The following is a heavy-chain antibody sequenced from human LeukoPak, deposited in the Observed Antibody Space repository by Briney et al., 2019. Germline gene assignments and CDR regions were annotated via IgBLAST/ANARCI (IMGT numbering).Heavy chain of an antibody. D-gene: IGHD4-17*01. V-gene: IGHV1-3*01. CDR2: INAGNGKT. CDR1: GYSSTNYA. J-gene: IGHJ4*02. Sequence: ASVKVSCKAAGYSSTNYAIQWVRQAPGQRLEWMGWINAGNGKTKYSQKFQGRVTITRDTSATTAYMELSGLRSEDTAVYYCARAIWTSTVTTYYLDYWGQGTLVTVSS. CDR3: ARAIWTSTVTTYYLDY.